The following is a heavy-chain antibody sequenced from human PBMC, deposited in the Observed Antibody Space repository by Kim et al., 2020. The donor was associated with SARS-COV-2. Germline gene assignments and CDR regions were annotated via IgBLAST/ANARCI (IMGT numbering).Heavy chain of an antibody. J-gene: IGHJ4*02. CDR3: ARDSHDSSGYYALFDS. CDR2: INGNSGVI. D-gene: IGHD3-22*01. Sequence: GGSLRLSCAASGFSFSGYSLSWVRQAPGKGLEWLSYINGNSGVIHYGDSVKGRFTISRDNAKNSLFLQLNSLRVEDTAVYYCARDSHDSSGYYALFDSWGPGTLITVSS. V-gene: IGHV3-48*04. CDR1: GFSFSGYS.